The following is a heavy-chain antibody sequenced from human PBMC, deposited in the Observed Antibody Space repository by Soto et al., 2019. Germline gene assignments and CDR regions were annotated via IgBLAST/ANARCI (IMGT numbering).Heavy chain of an antibody. V-gene: IGHV1-69*12. D-gene: IGHD5-18*01. CDR2: IIPIFGTA. J-gene: IGHJ6*02. Sequence: QVQLVQSGAEVKKPGSSVKVSCKASGGTFSSYAISWVRQAPGQGLEWMGGIIPIFGTANYAQKFQGRVTIPADESTRTAYMELSSLRSEDTAVYYCARDDVDTAMPYGMDVWGQGTTVTVSS. CDR3: ARDDVDTAMPYGMDV. CDR1: GGTFSSYA.